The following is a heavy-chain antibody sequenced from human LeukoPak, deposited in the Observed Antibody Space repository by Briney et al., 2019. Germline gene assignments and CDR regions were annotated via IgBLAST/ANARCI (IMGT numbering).Heavy chain of an antibody. V-gene: IGHV4-38-2*01. CDR1: GYSISSGYY. J-gene: IGHJ4*02. Sequence: PSETLSLTCAVSGYSISSGYYWGWLRPPPGKGLEWIGSTYHSGSTYYNPHLKSRVTISVDTSKNQFSLKLSSVTAADTAVYYCARVYCSSTSCGTFDYWGQGTLVTVSS. CDR3: ARVYCSSTSCGTFDY. D-gene: IGHD2-2*01. CDR2: TYHSGST.